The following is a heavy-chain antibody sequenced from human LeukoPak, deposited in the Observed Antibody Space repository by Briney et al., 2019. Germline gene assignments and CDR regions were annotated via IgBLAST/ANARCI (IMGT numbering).Heavy chain of an antibody. CDR3: GGLTTVMQGYFDS. D-gene: IGHD4-17*01. CDR1: GGSITSYY. CDR2: IHYSGST. V-gene: IGHV4-59*08. J-gene: IGHJ4*02. Sequence: SETLSLTCTVSGGSITSYYWSWIRQPPGKGLEWIGYIHYSGSTNYNPSLKSRLTIAVGASRNQFSLKLSSVTVSDAAVFLCGGLTTVMQGYFDSWGEGTLVTVST.